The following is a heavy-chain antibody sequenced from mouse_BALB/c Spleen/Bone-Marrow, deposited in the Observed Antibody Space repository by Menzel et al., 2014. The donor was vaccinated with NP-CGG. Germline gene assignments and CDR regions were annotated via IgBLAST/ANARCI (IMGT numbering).Heavy chain of an antibody. Sequence: DVQLQESGPELVKPGASMKISCKASGYSFTGYTMNWVKQSHGKSLEWIGLINPYNGGTSYNQKFKGKATLTVDKSSSTAYMELLSLTSEDSAVYYCARWGSYAMDYWGQGTSVTVSS. CDR1: GYSFTGYT. J-gene: IGHJ4*01. CDR3: ARWGSYAMDY. CDR2: INPYNGGT. V-gene: IGHV1-18*01.